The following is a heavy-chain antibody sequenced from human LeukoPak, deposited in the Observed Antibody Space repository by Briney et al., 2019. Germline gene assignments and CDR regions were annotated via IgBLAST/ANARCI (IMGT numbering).Heavy chain of an antibody. V-gene: IGHV3-49*04. CDR1: GFTFSSYE. D-gene: IGHD6-6*01. J-gene: IGHJ6*04. CDR2: IRSKAYGGTT. CDR3: TRDPDLIAARPSDV. Sequence: PGGSLRLSCAASGFTFSSYEMNWVRLAPGKGLEWVGFIRSKAYGGTTEYAASVKGRFTISRDDSKSIAYLQMNSLKTEDTAVYYCTRDPDLIAARPSDVWGKGTTVTVSS.